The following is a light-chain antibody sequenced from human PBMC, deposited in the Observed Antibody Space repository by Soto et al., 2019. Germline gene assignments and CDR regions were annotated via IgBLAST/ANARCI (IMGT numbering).Light chain of an antibody. V-gene: IGLV3-21*02. J-gene: IGLJ1*01. Sequence: SYELCQPPSVSVAPGQPARISCGGDKIGSKSVHWYQQMPGQAPLLVVYDDTDRPSGVPERFSGSNSGNTATLTISRVEAGDEAVYYCQVWDTSSDHYVFGTGTKVTVL. CDR3: QVWDTSSDHYV. CDR2: DDT. CDR1: KIGSKS.